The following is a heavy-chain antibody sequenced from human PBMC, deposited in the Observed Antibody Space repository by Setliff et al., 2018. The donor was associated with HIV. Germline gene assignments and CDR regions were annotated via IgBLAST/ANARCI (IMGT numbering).Heavy chain of an antibody. CDR2: IYTSGST. Sequence: SETLSLTCNVSGDSISRFSWSWIRQPPGKGLEWIGHIYTSGSTNYNSSLKSRLTISVDTSKNQVSLKLTSVTAADTAVYYCARGGGSRAATSSYYYIDVWGKGTTVTVSS. V-gene: IGHV4-4*08. J-gene: IGHJ6*03. CDR3: ARGGGSRAATSSYYYIDV. CDR1: GDSISRFS. D-gene: IGHD2-15*01.